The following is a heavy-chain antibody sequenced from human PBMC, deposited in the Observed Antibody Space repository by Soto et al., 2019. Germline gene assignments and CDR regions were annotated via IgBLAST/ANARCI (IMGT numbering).Heavy chain of an antibody. CDR1: GYTFTSYD. J-gene: IGHJ6*03. Sequence: GASVKVSCKASGYTFTSYDINWVRQATGQGLEWMGWMNPNSGNTGYAQKFQGRVTMTRNTSISTAYMELSSLRSEDTAAYYCARGAQGPLDYYYYYYYMDVWGKGTTVTVSS. CDR3: ARGAQGPLDYYYYYYYMDV. CDR2: MNPNSGNT. V-gene: IGHV1-8*01.